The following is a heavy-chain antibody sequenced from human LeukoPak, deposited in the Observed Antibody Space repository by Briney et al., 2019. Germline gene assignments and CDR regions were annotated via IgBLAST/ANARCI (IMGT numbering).Heavy chain of an antibody. CDR1: GGTFSIYA. CDR2: IIPIFGTA. CDR3: ARNMVRGVEDAFDI. Sequence: ASVKVSCKASGGTFSIYAFSWVRQAPGQGLEWMGGIIPIFGTANYAQKFQGRVTITADKSTSTAYMELSSLRSEDTAVYYCARNMVRGVEDAFDIWGQGTMVTVSS. V-gene: IGHV1-69*06. J-gene: IGHJ3*02. D-gene: IGHD3-10*01.